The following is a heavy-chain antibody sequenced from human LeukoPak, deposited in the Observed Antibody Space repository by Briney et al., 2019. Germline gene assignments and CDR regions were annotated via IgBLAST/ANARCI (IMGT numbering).Heavy chain of an antibody. D-gene: IGHD3-16*02. Sequence: GGSLRLSCAASGFTFSSYAMSWVRQAPGKGLEWVSAISGSGGSTYYADSVKGRFTISRDNSKNTLHLQMNSLRAEDTAVYYCAKDDDYVWGSYRSYFDYWGQGTLVTVSS. CDR1: GFTFSSYA. CDR3: AKDDDYVWGSYRSYFDY. J-gene: IGHJ4*02. V-gene: IGHV3-23*01. CDR2: ISGSGGST.